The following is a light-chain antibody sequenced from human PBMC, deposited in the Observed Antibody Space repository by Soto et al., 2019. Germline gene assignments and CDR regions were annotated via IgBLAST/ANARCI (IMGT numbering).Light chain of an antibody. Sequence: EIVMTQSPATPSVSPGERGTLSCRASQSVSSNLAWYQQKPGQAPRLLLYGASTRATGIPARFSGSRSGTEFTLTISSLQSEDFAVYYCQQYNNWPWTFGQGTKVEIK. CDR1: QSVSSN. J-gene: IGKJ1*01. V-gene: IGKV3-15*01. CDR3: QQYNNWPWT. CDR2: GAS.